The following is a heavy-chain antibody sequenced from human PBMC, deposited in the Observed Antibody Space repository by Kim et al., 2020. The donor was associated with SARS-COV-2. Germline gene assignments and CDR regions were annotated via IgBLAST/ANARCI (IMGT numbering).Heavy chain of an antibody. Sequence: SETLSLTCTVSGGSISSGNSYWSWIRQPPGKGLEWIGYIETGGSTNYNPSLKSRLTISEDTSKNQFSLKLRSVTAADTAVYYCARDRVPYDSRGYPLAYYYAMYVWGQGTTVTVSS. CDR3: ARDRVPYDSRGYPLAYYYAMYV. D-gene: IGHD3-22*01. CDR1: GGSISSGNSY. J-gene: IGHJ6*02. CDR2: IETGGST. V-gene: IGHV4-30-4*01.